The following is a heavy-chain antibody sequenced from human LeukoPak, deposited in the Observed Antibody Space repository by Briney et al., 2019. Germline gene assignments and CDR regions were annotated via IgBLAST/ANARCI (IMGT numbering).Heavy chain of an antibody. J-gene: IGHJ3*02. CDR1: GYTFTGYY. V-gene: IGHV1-2*02. D-gene: IGHD3-10*01. CDR3: AIDYYGSGSYPDAFDI. CDR2: INPNSGGT. Sequence: GASVKVSCKASGYTFTGYYMLWVRQAPGQGLEWMGWINPNSGGTNYAQKFQGRVTMTRDTSISTAYMELSRLRSDDTAVYYCAIDYYGSGSYPDAFDIWGQGTMVTVSS.